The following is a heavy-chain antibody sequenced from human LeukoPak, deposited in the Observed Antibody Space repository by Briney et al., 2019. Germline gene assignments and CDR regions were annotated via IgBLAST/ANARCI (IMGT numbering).Heavy chain of an antibody. CDR2: ISYDVSNK. D-gene: IGHD3-22*01. CDR1: GFTFYSYV. Sequence: GRSLRLSCAASGFTFYSYVIHWVRQAPGKGLEWVALISYDVSNKYYADSVKGRFTVSRDNSKNTLYLQLNSLRAEDTAVYYCARDRSGYYDSSGQGPGGFDYWGQGTLVTVSS. J-gene: IGHJ4*02. V-gene: IGHV3-30*03. CDR3: ARDRSGYYDSSGQGPGGFDY.